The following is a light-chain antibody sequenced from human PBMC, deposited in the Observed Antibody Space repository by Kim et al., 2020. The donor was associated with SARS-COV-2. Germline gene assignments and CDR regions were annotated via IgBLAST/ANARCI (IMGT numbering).Light chain of an antibody. CDR1: SSDVGGYNY. Sequence: TGQSVTISCTGTSSDVGGYNYVSWYQQHPGKAPKLMIYDVSKRPSGVPDRFSGSKSGNTASLTISGLQAEDEADYYCCSYAGSWVFGGGTQLTVL. CDR2: DVS. J-gene: IGLJ3*02. V-gene: IGLV2-11*01. CDR3: CSYAGSWV.